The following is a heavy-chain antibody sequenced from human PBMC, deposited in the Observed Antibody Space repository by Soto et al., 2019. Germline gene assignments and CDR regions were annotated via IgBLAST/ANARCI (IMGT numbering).Heavy chain of an antibody. J-gene: IGHJ4*02. D-gene: IGHD3-10*01. CDR2: IYYSGST. CDR1: GGSISSYY. CDR3: ARVARSGSYWRYFDY. V-gene: IGHV4-59*01. Sequence: SETLSLTCTVSGGSISSYYWSWIRQPPGKGLEWIGYIYYSGSTNYNPSLKSRVTISVDTSKNQFSLKLSSVTAADTAVYYCARVARSGSYWRYFDYWGQGTLVTVSS.